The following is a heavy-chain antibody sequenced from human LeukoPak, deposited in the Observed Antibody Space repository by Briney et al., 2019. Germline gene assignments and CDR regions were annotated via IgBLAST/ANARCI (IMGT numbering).Heavy chain of an antibody. CDR1: GYTFTSYG. D-gene: IGHD5-24*01. Sequence: ASVKVSCKASGYTFTSYGINWVRQAPGQGLEWMGWISVYNGDTNYAQKLQGRVTMTTDTSTSTAYMELRSLRSDDTAVYFCARAHERWRLKNWGQGTLVTVSS. V-gene: IGHV1-18*01. CDR2: ISVYNGDT. CDR3: ARAHERWRLKN. J-gene: IGHJ4*02.